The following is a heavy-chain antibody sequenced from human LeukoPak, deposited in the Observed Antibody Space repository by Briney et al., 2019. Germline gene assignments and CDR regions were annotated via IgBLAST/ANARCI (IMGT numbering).Heavy chain of an antibody. CDR3: ARRYDSTLFDP. CDR1: GYSFTSYW. J-gene: IGHJ5*02. CDR2: IYPGDSDT. V-gene: IGHV5-51*01. Sequence: GESLKISCKGSGYSFTSYWIGWVRQMPGKGLEWMGIIYPGDSDTRNSPSFQGQVTISADKPISTAYLQWSSLKASDTAMYYCARRYDSTLFDPWGQGTLVTVSS. D-gene: IGHD3-22*01.